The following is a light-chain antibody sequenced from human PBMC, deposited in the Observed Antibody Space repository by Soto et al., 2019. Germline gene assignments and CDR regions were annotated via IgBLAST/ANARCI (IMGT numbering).Light chain of an antibody. CDR3: QQYGDSLLT. CDR1: QSVSSY. Sequence: EIVLTQSPGTLSLSPGDGATLSCRASQSVSSYLAWYQQKPGQAPRLLIYGPSSRATGIPDRFSGSGSGTDFTLIISRLEPEDFAVYYCQQYGDSLLTFGQGTKVDIK. CDR2: GPS. J-gene: IGKJ1*01. V-gene: IGKV3-20*01.